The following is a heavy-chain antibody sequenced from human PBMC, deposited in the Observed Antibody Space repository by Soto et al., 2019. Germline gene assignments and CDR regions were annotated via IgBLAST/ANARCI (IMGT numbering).Heavy chain of an antibody. CDR3: ARVIYDYGDYNWFDP. CDR1: GFTFSDYY. J-gene: IGHJ5*02. V-gene: IGHV3-11*01. Sequence: PGGSLRLSCAASGFTFSDYYMSWIRQAPGKGLEWVSYISSSGSTIYYADSVKGRFTISRDNAKNSLYLQMNSLRAEDTAVYYCARVIYDYGDYNWFDPWGQGTLVTVSS. D-gene: IGHD4-17*01. CDR2: ISSSGSTI.